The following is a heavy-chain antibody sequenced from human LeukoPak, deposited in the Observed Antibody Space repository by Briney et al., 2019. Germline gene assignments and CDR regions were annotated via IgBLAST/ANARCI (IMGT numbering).Heavy chain of an antibody. CDR2: ISSSGSTI. J-gene: IGHJ5*02. V-gene: IGHV3-48*03. D-gene: IGHD3-10*01. Sequence: PGGSLRLSCAASGFTFSSYEMNWVRQAPGKGLEWVSYISSSGSTIYYADSVKGRFTVSKDNANKSLYLHMNGLRVEDTAFYYCARDYYGRLDLWGQGTLVTVSS. CDR3: ARDYYGRLDL. CDR1: GFTFSSYE.